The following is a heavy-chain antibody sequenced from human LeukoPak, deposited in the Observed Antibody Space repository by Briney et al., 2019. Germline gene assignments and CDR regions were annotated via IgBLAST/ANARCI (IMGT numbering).Heavy chain of an antibody. CDR2: ISGSGGST. Sequence: GALRLSCAASGFTFSSYGMSWVRQAPGKGLEWVSAISGSGGSTYYADSVKGRFTISRDNSKNTLYLQMNSLRAEDTAVYYCAKGEFGGYSRVFFDHWGQGTLVTVSS. V-gene: IGHV3-23*01. CDR3: AKGEFGGYSRVFFDH. J-gene: IGHJ4*02. D-gene: IGHD1-26*01. CDR1: GFTFSSYG.